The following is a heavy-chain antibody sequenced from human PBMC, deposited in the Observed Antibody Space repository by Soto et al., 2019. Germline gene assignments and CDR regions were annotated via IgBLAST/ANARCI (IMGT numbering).Heavy chain of an antibody. V-gene: IGHV4-39*01. Sequence: QLQLQESGPGLVKPSETLSLTCTVSGGSISSSSYYWGWIRQPPGKGLEGIGGIYYSGSTYYNRSLKSPVTIPVNTAKTHYSLKLSAVTADDSAVYYCARHSDITIFRVVISGAFYIWGQGTMVTASS. CDR1: GGSISSSSYY. CDR3: ARHSDITIFRVVISGAFYI. J-gene: IGHJ3*02. CDR2: IYYSGST. D-gene: IGHD3-3*01.